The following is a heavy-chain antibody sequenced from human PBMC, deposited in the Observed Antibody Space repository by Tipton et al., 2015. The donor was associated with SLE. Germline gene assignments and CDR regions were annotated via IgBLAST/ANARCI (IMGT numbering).Heavy chain of an antibody. CDR2: IYYSGST. V-gene: IGHV4-30-4*01. Sequence: TLSLTCTVSGASIRSGDYFWSWVRQPPGKGLEWIGYIYYSGSTYYNPSLKSRLTISVDTSKNQFSLKLTSVTAADTAVYYCTRVARRFLDFDYWGRGILITVSS. J-gene: IGHJ4*02. D-gene: IGHD3-3*01. CDR1: GASIRSGDYF. CDR3: TRVARRFLDFDY.